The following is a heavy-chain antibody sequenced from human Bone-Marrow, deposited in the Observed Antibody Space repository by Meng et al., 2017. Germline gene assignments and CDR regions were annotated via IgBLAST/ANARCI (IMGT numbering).Heavy chain of an antibody. D-gene: IGHD6-19*01. CDR2: IYSGGST. V-gene: IGHV3-53*01. CDR3: TRASIAVADKGDY. CDR1: GFTVSSNY. Sequence: GESLKISCAASGFTVSSNYMSWVRQAPGKGLEWVSVIYSGGSTYYADSVKGRFTISRHNSKNTLYLQMNSLRAEDTAVYYCTRASIAVADKGDYWGQGTLVTSPQ. J-gene: IGHJ4*02.